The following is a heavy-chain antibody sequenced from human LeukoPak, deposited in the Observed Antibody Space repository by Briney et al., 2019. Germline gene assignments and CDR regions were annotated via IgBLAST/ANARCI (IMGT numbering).Heavy chain of an antibody. V-gene: IGHV1-46*01. Sequence: ASVKVSCKASGYTFTSYYMHWVRQAPGQGLEWMGIINPSGGSTSYAQKFQGRVTMTRDMSTSTVYMELSSLRSEDTAVYYCARDRGSGSWNYHFDYWGQGTLVTVSS. CDR1: GYTFTSYY. J-gene: IGHJ4*02. CDR3: ARDRGSGSWNYHFDY. D-gene: IGHD6-13*01. CDR2: INPSGGST.